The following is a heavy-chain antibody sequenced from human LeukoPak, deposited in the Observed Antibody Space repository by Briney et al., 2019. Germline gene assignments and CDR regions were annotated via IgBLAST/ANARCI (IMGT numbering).Heavy chain of an antibody. V-gene: IGHV3-21*06. D-gene: IGHD3-22*01. CDR3: AKDKFDYDSTGYPYDY. J-gene: IGHJ4*02. Sequence: GGSLRLSCVASGFTFSSYAMSWVRQAPGQGLEWVSSIGGSGSATFYADSVRGRFTVSRDNAKNSLFLQLNSLRAEDSAVYYCAKDKFDYDSTGYPYDYWGQGVLVTVSS. CDR1: GFTFSSYA. CDR2: IGGSGSAT.